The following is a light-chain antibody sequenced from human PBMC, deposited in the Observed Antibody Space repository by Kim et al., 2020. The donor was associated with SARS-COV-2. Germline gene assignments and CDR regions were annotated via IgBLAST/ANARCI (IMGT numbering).Light chain of an antibody. Sequence: ASVGDSVTITCRASESISSWLAWYQQKPGKAPKLLMYNASTLESGVPSRFSGSGSGTEFTLTISSLQPEDFATYYCQQYTDYSRTFGQGTKVDIK. CDR2: NAS. V-gene: IGKV1-5*03. CDR1: ESISSW. J-gene: IGKJ1*01. CDR3: QQYTDYSRT.